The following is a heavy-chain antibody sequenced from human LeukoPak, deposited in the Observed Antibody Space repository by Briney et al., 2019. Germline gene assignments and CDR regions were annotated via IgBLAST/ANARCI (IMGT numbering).Heavy chain of an antibody. Sequence: GGSLRLXCAASGFTFSSYAMSWVRQAPGMVLAWVSAISGSGGSTYYADSVKDRFTISRDTSKNTLYLQMNSLRAEDTAVYYCARGRYYDNSVYYYFDYWGQGTLVTVSS. J-gene: IGHJ4*02. V-gene: IGHV3-23*01. D-gene: IGHD3-22*01. CDR1: GFTFSSYA. CDR2: ISGSGGST. CDR3: ARGRYYDNSVYYYFDY.